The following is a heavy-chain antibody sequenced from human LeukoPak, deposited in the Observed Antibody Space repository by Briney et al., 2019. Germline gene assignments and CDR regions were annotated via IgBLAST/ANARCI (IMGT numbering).Heavy chain of an antibody. CDR3: TIQGGV. J-gene: IGHJ6*04. CDR2: IRSKANSYAT. CDR1: GFTFSAYS. V-gene: IGHV3-73*01. D-gene: IGHD2-15*01. Sequence: GGSLRLSCAASGFTFSAYSMTWVRQASGKGLEWVGRIRSKANSYATAYAASVKGRLTISRDDSKNTAYLQMNSLKTEDTAVYYCTIQGGVWGKGTTVTVSS.